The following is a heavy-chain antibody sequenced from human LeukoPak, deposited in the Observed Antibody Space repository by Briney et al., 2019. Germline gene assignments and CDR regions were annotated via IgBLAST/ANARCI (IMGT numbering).Heavy chain of an antibody. CDR2: IYTSGST. V-gene: IGHV4-4*07. Sequence: SETLSLTCTVSGGSISSYYWSWIRQPAGKGLEWIGRIYTSGSTNYNPSLKSRVTMSVDTSKNQFSLKLSSVTAADTAVYYCARAVFSYCSGGSCPYFDYWGQGTLDTVSS. CDR1: GGSISSYY. CDR3: ARAVFSYCSGGSCPYFDY. D-gene: IGHD2-15*01. J-gene: IGHJ4*02.